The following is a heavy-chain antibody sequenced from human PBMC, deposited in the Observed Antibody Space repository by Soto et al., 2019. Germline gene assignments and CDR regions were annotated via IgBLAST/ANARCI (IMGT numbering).Heavy chain of an antibody. V-gene: IGHV1-69*13. CDR2: IIPIFGTA. J-gene: IGHJ6*02. CDR1: GGTFSSYA. Sequence: GASVKVSCKASGGTFSSYAISWVRQAPGQGLEWMGGIIPIFGTANYAQKFQGRVTITADESTSTAYMELSSLRSEDTAVYYCARGSGRGIVVVPAASEMDVWGQGTTVTVSS. CDR3: ARGSGRGIVVVPAASEMDV. D-gene: IGHD2-2*01.